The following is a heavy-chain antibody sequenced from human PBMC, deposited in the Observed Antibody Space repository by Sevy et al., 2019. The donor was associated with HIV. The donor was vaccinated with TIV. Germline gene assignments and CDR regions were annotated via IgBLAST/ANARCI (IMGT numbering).Heavy chain of an antibody. V-gene: IGHV4-61*08. Sequence: SETLSLTCTVSGVSVSSGEYYWTWIRQPPGKGLEWIGYVYFSGYTNYNPSLKSRVTISIATSKNQFSLKMRSVTAADTAVYYCATDQYYDIVTGRFGVYVWGQGTTVTVSS. J-gene: IGHJ6*02. CDR1: GVSVSSGEYY. CDR2: VYFSGYT. D-gene: IGHD3-9*01. CDR3: ATDQYYDIVTGRFGVYV.